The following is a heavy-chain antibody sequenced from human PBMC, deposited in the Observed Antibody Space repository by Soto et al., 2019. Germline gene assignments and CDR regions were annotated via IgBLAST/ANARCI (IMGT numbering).Heavy chain of an antibody. D-gene: IGHD3-10*01. CDR1: GFTFSSYG. V-gene: IGHV3-30*18. CDR2: ISYDGSNT. CDR3: AKDPATMVGGVIIAQGYMDV. Sequence: QVQLVESGGGVVQPGRSLRLSCAASGFTFSSYGMHWVRQAPGKGLEWVAVISYDGSNTYYADSVKGRFTISRDNSKNTLYLQMNSRRAEDTAVYYCAKDPATMVGGVIIAQGYMDVWGKGSTVTVS. J-gene: IGHJ6*03.